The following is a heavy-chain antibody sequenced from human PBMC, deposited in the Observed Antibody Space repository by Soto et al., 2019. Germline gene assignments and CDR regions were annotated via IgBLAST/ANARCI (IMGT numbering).Heavy chain of an antibody. D-gene: IGHD6-13*01. J-gene: IGHJ5*02. CDR1: GYTFTSHA. V-gene: IGHV1-3*05. CDR3: ARDGIAAAGTSWFDP. CDR2: INAGNGNT. Sequence: QVQLVQSGAEEKKPGASVKVSCKASGYTFTSHAMHWVRQAPGQRLEWMGWINAGNGNTKYSQKFQSRVTITTDTSASTGYMELSSLRSEDTAVYYCARDGIAAAGTSWFDPWGQGTLVTVSS.